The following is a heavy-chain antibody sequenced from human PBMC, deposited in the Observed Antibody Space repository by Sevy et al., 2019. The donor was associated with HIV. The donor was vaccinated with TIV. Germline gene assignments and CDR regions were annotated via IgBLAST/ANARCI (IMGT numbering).Heavy chain of an antibody. D-gene: IGHD3-10*01. V-gene: IGHV3-30-3*02. Sequence: GGSLRLSCAASGFIFSTSPMHWVRQAPGKGLECVAILSYDDSDENYADSVKGRFTISRDNSKKTPYLQMNSLRTEDTAVYYCAKDDLGSIDYWGQGTLVTVSS. CDR1: GFIFSTSP. CDR2: LSYDDSDE. CDR3: AKDDLGSIDY. J-gene: IGHJ4*02.